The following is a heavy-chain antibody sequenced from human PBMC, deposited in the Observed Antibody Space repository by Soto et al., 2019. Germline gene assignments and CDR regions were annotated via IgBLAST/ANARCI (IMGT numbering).Heavy chain of an antibody. CDR1: GYTFTSYG. CDR3: AREVVSWFDP. Sequence: SVKGSCKATGYTFTSYGSSWGRQAPVQGLEWMGWISAYNGNTNYAQKLQGRVTMTTDTSTSTAYMELRSLRSDDTDVYYCAREVVSWFDPWGQGTLVTVSS. CDR2: ISAYNGNT. D-gene: IGHD2-15*01. J-gene: IGHJ5*02. V-gene: IGHV1-18*04.